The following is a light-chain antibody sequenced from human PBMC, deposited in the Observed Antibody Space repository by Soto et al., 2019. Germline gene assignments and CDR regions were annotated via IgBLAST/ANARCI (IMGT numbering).Light chain of an antibody. Sequence: QSALTQPASVSGSPGQSITISCTGTSSDVGGSNYVSWYQQHPGKAPKLMLFDVSNRPSGVSTRFSGSMSANTASLTISGLQAEDEADYYCSSYISSSTLVVFGGGTQLTVL. V-gene: IGLV2-14*01. CDR1: SSDVGGSNY. CDR3: SSYISSSTLVV. J-gene: IGLJ2*01. CDR2: DVS.